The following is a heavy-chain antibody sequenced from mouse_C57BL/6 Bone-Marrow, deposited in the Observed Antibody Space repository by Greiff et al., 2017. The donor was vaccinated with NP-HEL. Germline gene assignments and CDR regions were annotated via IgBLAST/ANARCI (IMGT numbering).Heavy chain of an antibody. Sequence: VQLQQSGAELVRPGASVKLSCTVSGFNIKDDYMHWVKQRPEQGLEWIGWIDPENGDTEYASKFQGKAPITADTSSNTAYLQLSSLTSEDTAVYYCTTGGSSPYAMDYWGQGTSVTVSS. CDR3: TTGGSSPYAMDY. CDR1: GFNIKDDY. CDR2: IDPENGDT. D-gene: IGHD1-1*01. V-gene: IGHV14-4*01. J-gene: IGHJ4*01.